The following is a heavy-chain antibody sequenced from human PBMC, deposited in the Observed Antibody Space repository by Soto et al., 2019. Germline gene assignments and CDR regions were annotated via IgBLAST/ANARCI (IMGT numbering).Heavy chain of an antibody. V-gene: IGHV2-5*02. Sequence: QITLKESGPTSVKPTQTLTLTCSFSGFSLTTSGVGLGWIRQPPGKALEWLALIYWDDDKRYSPSLKGRLTISKDTCNIQGLLRMTILDPLYTATYCCGRQDIGGGGLDVWGQWTKVTVS. D-gene: IGHD5-12*01. CDR1: GFSLTTSGVG. J-gene: IGHJ6*02. CDR3: GRQDIGGGGLDV. CDR2: IYWDDDK.